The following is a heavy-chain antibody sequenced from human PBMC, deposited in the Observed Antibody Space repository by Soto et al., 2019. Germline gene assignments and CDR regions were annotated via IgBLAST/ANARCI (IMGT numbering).Heavy chain of an antibody. Sequence: SAPTLVNPTQTLTLTCTFSGFSLSTSGVGVGWIRQPPGKALEWLALIYWNDDKRYSPSLKSRLTITKDTSKNQVGLTMTNMDPVDTATYYVAQITGQLVPTAEYFHDSGEAPPLTLSS. D-gene: IGHD6-13*01. CDR1: GFSLSTSGVG. V-gene: IGHV2-5*01. J-gene: IGHJ1*01. CDR3: AQITGQLVPTAEYFHD. CDR2: IYWNDDK.